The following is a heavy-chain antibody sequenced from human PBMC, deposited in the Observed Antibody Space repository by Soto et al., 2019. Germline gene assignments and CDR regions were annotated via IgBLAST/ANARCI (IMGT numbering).Heavy chain of an antibody. CDR3: ARDFVVGGPTINYYYGMDV. CDR1: GYTFTSYA. Sequence: ASVKVSCKASGYTFTSYAMHWVRQAPGQRLEWMGWINAGNGNTKYSQKFQGRVTITRDTSASTAYMELSSLRSEDTAVYYCARDFVVGGPTINYYYGMDVRAQRTTVTVSS. CDR2: INAGNGNT. D-gene: IGHD1-26*01. V-gene: IGHV1-3*01. J-gene: IGHJ6*02.